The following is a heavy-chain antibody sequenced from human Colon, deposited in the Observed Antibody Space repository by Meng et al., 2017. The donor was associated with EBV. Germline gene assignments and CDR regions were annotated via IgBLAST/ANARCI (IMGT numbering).Heavy chain of an antibody. CDR3: ARGKQDAWELLAY. D-gene: IGHD1-26*01. Sequence: QVQRPEPGQGLVKPSGTLSLPCGVSGVSISSNIRWTWVRQPPGKGLEWIGDIDDSGSTNYNPSLNSRISISLDKSKNHFSLKVNSVTAADTAVYYCARGKQDAWELLAYWGQGALVTVSS. J-gene: IGHJ4*02. CDR2: IDDSGST. V-gene: IGHV4-4*02. CDR1: GVSISSNIR.